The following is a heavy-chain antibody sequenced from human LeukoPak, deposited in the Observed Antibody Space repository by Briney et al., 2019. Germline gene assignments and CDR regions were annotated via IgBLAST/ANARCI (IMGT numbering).Heavy chain of an antibody. Sequence: GGSLRLSCAASGFTFSSYGMSWVRQAPGKGLEWVSAISGSGGSTYYADSVKGRFTISRDNSKNTLYLQMNSLRAEDTAVYYCAKEGSAMVILGYFDYWGQGTLVTVSS. J-gene: IGHJ4*02. D-gene: IGHD5-18*01. CDR3: AKEGSAMVILGYFDY. CDR2: ISGSGGST. CDR1: GFTFSSYG. V-gene: IGHV3-23*01.